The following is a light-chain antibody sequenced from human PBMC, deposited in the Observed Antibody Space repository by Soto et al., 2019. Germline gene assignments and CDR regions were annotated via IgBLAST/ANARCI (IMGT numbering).Light chain of an antibody. J-gene: IGKJ1*01. V-gene: IGKV1-5*03. CDR1: QSISNW. CDR3: QQYNSFSWT. Sequence: DIQMTQSPSTLSASVGDRVTIACRASQSISNWLAWYQQKAGKAPKLLIYKASTLESGVPSRFSGSGSGTEFTLTISSLQPDDFATYYCQQYNSFSWTFGQGTKVEIK. CDR2: KAS.